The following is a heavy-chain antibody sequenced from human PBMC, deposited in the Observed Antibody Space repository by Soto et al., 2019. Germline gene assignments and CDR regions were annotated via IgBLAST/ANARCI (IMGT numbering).Heavy chain of an antibody. V-gene: IGHV3-33*01. D-gene: IGHD6-19*01. CDR2: IWYDGSNK. CDR1: GFTFSSYG. Sequence: GGSLRLSCAASGFTFSSYGIHWVRQAPGKGLEWVAVIWYDGSNKYYADSVKGRFTISRDNSKNTLYLQMNSLRAEDTAVYYCARDIDGIAVAGSLFDIWGQGTMVTVSS. CDR3: ARDIDGIAVAGSLFDI. J-gene: IGHJ3*02.